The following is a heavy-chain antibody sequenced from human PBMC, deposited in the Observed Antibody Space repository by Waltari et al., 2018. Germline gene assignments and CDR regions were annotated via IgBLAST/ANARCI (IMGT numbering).Heavy chain of an antibody. Sequence: QVQLVESGGGVVQPGRSLRLSCAASGFTFSSYGMHWVRQAPGKGLEWVAVISYDGSNKYYADSVKGRFTISRDNSKNTLYLQMNSLRAEDTAVYYCAKDKSGWYSDYWGQGTLVTVSS. CDR2: ISYDGSNK. J-gene: IGHJ4*02. V-gene: IGHV3-30*18. D-gene: IGHD6-19*01. CDR3: AKDKSGWYSDY. CDR1: GFTFSSYG.